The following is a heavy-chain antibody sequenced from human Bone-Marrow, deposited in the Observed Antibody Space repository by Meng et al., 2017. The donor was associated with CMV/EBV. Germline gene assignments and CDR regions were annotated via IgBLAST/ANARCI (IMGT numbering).Heavy chain of an antibody. CDR1: GDSITIFY. CDR2: VFHTGST. J-gene: IGHJ5*02. CDR3: ARGRSCLNGVCYEDHNYFGP. D-gene: IGHD2-8*01. Sequence: GSLRLSCTVPGDSITIFYWNWIRQPPGKGLEWIGNVFHTGSTNYNPSLKNRVTISMDTSKNQLSLKLNPLSAADTAVYFCARGRSCLNGVCYEDHNYFGPWGQGTLVTVSS. V-gene: IGHV4-59*01.